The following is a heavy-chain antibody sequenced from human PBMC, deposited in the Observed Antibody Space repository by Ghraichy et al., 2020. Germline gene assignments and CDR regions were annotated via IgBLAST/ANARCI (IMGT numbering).Heavy chain of an antibody. J-gene: IGHJ6*02. D-gene: IGHD3-3*01. CDR3: ARGTMTYGMDV. Sequence: ETLSLTCAVYGGSLSDYSWTWIRQPPGKGLECIGEIHHSGSTNYNPSLKSRVTMSVDTSKKQFSLKLSSVTAADTAVYYCARGTMTYGMDVWGQGTTVSVSS. CDR2: IHHSGST. V-gene: IGHV4-34*01. CDR1: GGSLSDYS.